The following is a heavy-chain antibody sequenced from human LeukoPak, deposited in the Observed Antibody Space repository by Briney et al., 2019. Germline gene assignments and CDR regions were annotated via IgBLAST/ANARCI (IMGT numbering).Heavy chain of an antibody. CDR2: INPNSGGT. Sequence: GASVKVSCKASGYTFTGYYMHWVRQAPGQGLEWMEWINPNSGGTNYAQKFQGRVTMTRDTSISTAYMELSRLRSDDTAVYYCARDRGVDYCSGGSCSHYYYYMDVWGKGTTVTISS. J-gene: IGHJ6*03. CDR3: ARDRGVDYCSGGSCSHYYYYMDV. V-gene: IGHV1-2*02. D-gene: IGHD2-15*01. CDR1: GYTFTGYY.